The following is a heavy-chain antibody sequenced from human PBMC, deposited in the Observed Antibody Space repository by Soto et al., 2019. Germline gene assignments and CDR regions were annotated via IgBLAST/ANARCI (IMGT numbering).Heavy chain of an antibody. D-gene: IGHD3-10*01. V-gene: IGHV3-23*01. J-gene: IGHJ4*02. Sequence: EVQLLESGGGLVQPGGSLRLSCAASGFTFSTYAMSWVRQAPGKGLEWVSGLSGSGGSTNYADSVKGRFTISRDNSMNTLYLQMSSLSAEDTAVYYCAKHRYGSGSYAGDYWGQGTLVTVSS. CDR2: LSGSGGST. CDR3: AKHRYGSGSYAGDY. CDR1: GFTFSTYA.